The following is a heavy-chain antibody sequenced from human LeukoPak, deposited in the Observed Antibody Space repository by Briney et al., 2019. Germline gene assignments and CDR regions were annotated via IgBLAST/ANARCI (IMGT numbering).Heavy chain of an antibody. Sequence: ASVKVSCKASGGTFSSYAISWVRQAPGQGLEWMGGIIPIFGTANYAQKFQGRVTMTRNTSISTAYMELSSLRSEDTAVYYCARARGRRYCSSTSCRDNNWFDPWGQGTLVTVSS. CDR2: IIPIFGTA. CDR1: GGTFSSYA. D-gene: IGHD2-2*01. V-gene: IGHV1-69*05. CDR3: ARARGRRYCSSTSCRDNNWFDP. J-gene: IGHJ5*02.